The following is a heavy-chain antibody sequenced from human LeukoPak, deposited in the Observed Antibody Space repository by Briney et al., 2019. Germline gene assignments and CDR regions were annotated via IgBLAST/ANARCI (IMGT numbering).Heavy chain of an antibody. CDR1: GSTVSSNY. J-gene: IGHJ4*02. D-gene: IGHD3-22*01. CDR3: ARDKGPFYDSSGYFDY. Sequence: GGSLRLSCAASGSTVSSNYMSWVRQAPGKGLEWVSVIYSGGSTYYADSVKGRFTISRDNSKNTLYLQMNSLRAEDTAVYYCARDKGPFYDSSGYFDYWGQGTLVTVSS. CDR2: IYSGGST. V-gene: IGHV3-53*01.